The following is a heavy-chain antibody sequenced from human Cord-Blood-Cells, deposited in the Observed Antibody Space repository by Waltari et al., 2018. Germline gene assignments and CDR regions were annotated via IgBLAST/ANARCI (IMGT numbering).Heavy chain of an antibody. CDR2: IYSGGST. J-gene: IGHJ4*02. Sequence: EVQLVESGGGLIQPGGSLRLSCAASGFTVSSNYMSWVRQAPGKGWEWFSCIYSGGSTYSADSVKGRFTISRDNSKNTLYLQMNSLRAEDTAVYYCARVPPDYGGNSYYFDYWGQGTLVTVSS. D-gene: IGHD4-17*01. CDR1: GFTVSSNY. V-gene: IGHV3-53*01. CDR3: ARVPPDYGGNSYYFDY.